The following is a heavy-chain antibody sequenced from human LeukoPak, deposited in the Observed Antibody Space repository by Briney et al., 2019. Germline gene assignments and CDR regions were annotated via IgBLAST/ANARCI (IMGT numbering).Heavy chain of an antibody. CDR1: GSTFSSYG. V-gene: IGHV3-30*18. D-gene: IGHD4-17*01. CDR3: AKDKGYGDYQLDY. Sequence: GRSLRLSCAASGSTFSSYGMHWVRQAPGKGLEWVAVISYDGSNKYYADSVKGRFTISRDNSKNTLYLQMNSLRAEDTAVYYCAKDKGYGDYQLDYWGQGTLVTVSS. CDR2: ISYDGSNK. J-gene: IGHJ4*02.